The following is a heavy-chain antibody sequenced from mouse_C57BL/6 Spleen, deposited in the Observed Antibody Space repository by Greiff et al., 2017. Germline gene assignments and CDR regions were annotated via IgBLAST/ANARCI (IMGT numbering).Heavy chain of an antibody. CDR2: ISSGGDYI. D-gene: IGHD1-1*01. J-gene: IGHJ2*01. V-gene: IGHV5S21*01. CDR1: GFTFSSYA. CDR3: TRGDYYGRGVDY. Sequence: EVMLVESGEGLVKPGGSLKLSCAASGFTFSSYAMSWVRQTPEKGLEWVAYISSGGDYIYYADTVKGRFTISRDNARNTLYLQMSSLKSEDTAMYYGTRGDYYGRGVDYWGQGTTLTVSS.